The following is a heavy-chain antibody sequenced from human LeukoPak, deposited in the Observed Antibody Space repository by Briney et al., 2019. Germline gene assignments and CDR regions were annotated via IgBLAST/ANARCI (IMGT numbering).Heavy chain of an antibody. CDR3: ARDRPYCSSTSCLNDAFDI. CDR1: GGSISSYY. D-gene: IGHD2-2*01. Sequence: SETLSLTCTVSGGSISSYYWSWIRQPPGKGLEWIGYIYYSGSTNYNPSLKSRVTISVDTSKNQLSLKLSSVTAADTAVYYCARDRPYCSSTSCLNDAFDIWGQGTMVTVSS. J-gene: IGHJ3*02. CDR2: IYYSGST. V-gene: IGHV4-59*01.